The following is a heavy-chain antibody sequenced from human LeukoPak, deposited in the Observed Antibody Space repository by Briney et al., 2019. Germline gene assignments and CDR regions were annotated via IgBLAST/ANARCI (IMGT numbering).Heavy chain of an antibody. J-gene: IGHJ4*02. D-gene: IGHD3-16*01. Sequence: GGSLRLSCAASGVIISDFWMTWVRQAPGKGLEWVADIKEDGTEKHLVDSVKGRFTISRDNTKNLLYLQMNSLRGDDTATYYCVRESRPGGAMGLYHNFDYWGQGTLVAVSS. CDR1: GVIISDFW. V-gene: IGHV3-7*01. CDR2: IKEDGTEK. CDR3: VRESRPGGAMGLYHNFDY.